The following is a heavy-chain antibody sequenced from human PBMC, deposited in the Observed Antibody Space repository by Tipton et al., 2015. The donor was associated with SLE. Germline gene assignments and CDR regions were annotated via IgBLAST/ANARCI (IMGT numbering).Heavy chain of an antibody. J-gene: IGHJ4*02. CDR1: GISLSNFA. V-gene: IGHV3-66*04. Sequence: SLRLSCEASGISLSNFAMSWVRQAPGKGLEWVSMIYKDGTTYYAASVKGRFTISRDTAKNSLFLQMNSLRVEDTAVYYCARQAGSFDWGQGTLVTVSS. CDR3: ARQAGSFD. CDR2: IYKDGTT. D-gene: IGHD2-15*01.